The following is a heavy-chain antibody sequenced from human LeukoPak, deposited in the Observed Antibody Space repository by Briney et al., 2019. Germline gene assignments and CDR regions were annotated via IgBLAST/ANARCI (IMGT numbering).Heavy chain of an antibody. J-gene: IGHJ4*02. Sequence: GGSLRLSCAASGFTFSSYGMHWVRQAPGKGLEWVANIKQDGSEKYYVDSVKGRFTISRDNAKNSLYLQMNSLRAEDTAVYYCARDSYYYGSGSSSDEYYFDYWGQGTLVTVSS. CDR3: ARDSYYYGSGSSSDEYYFDY. CDR1: GFTFSSYG. D-gene: IGHD3-10*01. V-gene: IGHV3-7*01. CDR2: IKQDGSEK.